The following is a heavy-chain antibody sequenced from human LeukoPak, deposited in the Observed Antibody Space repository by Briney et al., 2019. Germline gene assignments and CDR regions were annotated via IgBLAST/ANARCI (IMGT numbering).Heavy chain of an antibody. J-gene: IGHJ4*02. Sequence: SETLSLTCTVSGGSISSGSYYWSWLRQPAGKGLEWIGRIYTSGSTNYNPSLKSRVTISLDTSKNQFSLKLSSVTAADTAVYYCARTQTPTLFDYWGQGTLVTVSS. CDR3: ARTQTPTLFDY. V-gene: IGHV4-61*02. CDR1: GGSISSGSYY. CDR2: IYTSGST.